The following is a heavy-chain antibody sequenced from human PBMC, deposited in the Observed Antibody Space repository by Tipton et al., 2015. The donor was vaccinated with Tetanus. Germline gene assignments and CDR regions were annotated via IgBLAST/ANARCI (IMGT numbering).Heavy chain of an antibody. D-gene: IGHD1-26*01. CDR1: GFSISDYY. CDR2: ISRGGSAI. V-gene: IGHV3-11*01. J-gene: IGHJ4*02. Sequence: SLRLSCIGSGFSISDYYMSWIRQGPGKGPEWLLQISRGGSAITYGDSVQGRFTISRANARNSVYLQINSLRAEDTAMYFCVRDISHVGSTFFFDLWGRGPLLSVSS. CDR3: VRDISHVGSTFFFDL.